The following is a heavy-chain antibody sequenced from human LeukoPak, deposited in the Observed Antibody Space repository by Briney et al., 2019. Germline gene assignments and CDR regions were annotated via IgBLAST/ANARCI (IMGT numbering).Heavy chain of an antibody. CDR1: GYTFTSYG. CDR2: INAGNGNT. CDR3: ATTVSAGTYRYFQH. V-gene: IGHV1-3*01. D-gene: IGHD6-13*01. J-gene: IGHJ1*01. Sequence: ASVKVFCKASGYTFTSYGISWVRQAPGQSLEWMGWINAGNGNTKYSQKFQGRVTITRDTSANIAYMELSSLRSEDTAVYYCATTVSAGTYRYFQHWGQGTLVTVSS.